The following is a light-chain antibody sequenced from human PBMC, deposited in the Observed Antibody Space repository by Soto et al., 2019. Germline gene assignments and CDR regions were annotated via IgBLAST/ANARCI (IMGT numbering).Light chain of an antibody. V-gene: IGLV2-23*01. J-gene: IGLJ2*01. Sequence: QSVLTQPASVSGSPGQSIAISCTGTSSDVGSNNLVSWYRQYPGKAPKLMIFEASKRPSGVSDRFSGSKSGNTASLTISGLRAEDEADYYCCSYARSTVILGGGTQLTVL. CDR1: SSDVGSNNL. CDR3: CSYARSTVI. CDR2: EAS.